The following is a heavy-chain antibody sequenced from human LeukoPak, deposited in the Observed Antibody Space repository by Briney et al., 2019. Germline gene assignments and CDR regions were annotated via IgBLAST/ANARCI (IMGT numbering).Heavy chain of an antibody. D-gene: IGHD3-16*01. V-gene: IGHV3-74*01. J-gene: IGHJ4*02. CDR3: AKRDPTVRKLDY. Sequence: GGSLRLSCAASGYTFSHYWMQWVRQAPGKGLVWVSRINSFGTSAIYADSVKGRFTISRDNSKNTLYLQMNSLRAEDTAVYYCAKRDPTVRKLDYWGQGTLVTVSS. CDR1: GYTFSHYW. CDR2: INSFGTSA.